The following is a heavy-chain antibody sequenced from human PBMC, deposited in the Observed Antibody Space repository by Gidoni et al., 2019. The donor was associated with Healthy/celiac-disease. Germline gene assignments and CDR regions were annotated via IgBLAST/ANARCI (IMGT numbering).Heavy chain of an antibody. CDR2: IIPIFGTA. J-gene: IGHJ4*02. V-gene: IGHV1-69*06. D-gene: IGHD3-9*01. Sequence: RQAPGQGLEWMGGIIPIFGTANYAQKFQGRVTITANKSTSTAYMELSSLRSEDTAVYYCASPRDYDILTGYSHFDYWGQGTLVTVSS. CDR3: ASPRDYDILTGYSHFDY.